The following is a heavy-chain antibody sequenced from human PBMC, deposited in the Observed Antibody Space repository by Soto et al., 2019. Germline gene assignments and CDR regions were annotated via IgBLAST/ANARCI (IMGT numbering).Heavy chain of an antibody. Sequence: ASVKVSCKASGYTFTSYAMHWVRQAPGQRLEWMGWINAGNGNTKYSQKFQGRVTITRDTSASTAYMELSSLRSEDTAVYYCARDRYSSGWLTNLYYYYYGMDVWGQGTTVTVSS. CDR3: ARDRYSSGWLTNLYYYYYGMDV. CDR2: INAGNGNT. CDR1: GYTFTSYA. V-gene: IGHV1-3*01. D-gene: IGHD6-19*01. J-gene: IGHJ6*02.